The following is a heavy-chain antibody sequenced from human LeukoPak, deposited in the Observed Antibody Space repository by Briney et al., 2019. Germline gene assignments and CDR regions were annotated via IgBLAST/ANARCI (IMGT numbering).Heavy chain of an antibody. CDR2: ISSSSSYI. J-gene: IGHJ4*02. Sequence: GGSLRLSCAASGFTFSSYSMNWVRQAPGKGLEWVSSISSSSSYIYYADSVKGRFTISRDNAKNSLYLQMNSLRAEDTAVYYCARAPSTVTHAGFDYWGKGTLVTVS. CDR3: ARAPSTVTHAGFDY. D-gene: IGHD4-17*01. V-gene: IGHV3-21*01. CDR1: GFTFSSYS.